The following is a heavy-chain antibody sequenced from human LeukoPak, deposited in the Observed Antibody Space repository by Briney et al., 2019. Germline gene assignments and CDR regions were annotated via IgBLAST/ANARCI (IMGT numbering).Heavy chain of an antibody. J-gene: IGHJ6*02. CDR2: IYYSGST. CDR1: GGSISSYY. CDR3: ARALSIAAAGTGYYGMDV. Sequence: KPSEILSLTCTVSGGSISSYYWSWIRQPPGKGLEWIGYIYYSGSTNYNPSLKSRVTISVDTSKNQFSLKLSSVTAADTAVYYCARALSIAAAGTGYYGMDVWGQGTTVTVSS. V-gene: IGHV4-59*01. D-gene: IGHD6-13*01.